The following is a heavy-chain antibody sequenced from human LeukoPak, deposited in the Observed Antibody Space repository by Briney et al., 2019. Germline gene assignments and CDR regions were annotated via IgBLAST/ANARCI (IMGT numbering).Heavy chain of an antibody. CDR2: ISSSSSTI. D-gene: IGHD3-22*01. CDR3: AKKGTYYYDSSGYQFDY. J-gene: IGHJ4*02. Sequence: GGSLRLSCAASGFTFSSYSMNWVRQAPGKGLEWVSHISSSSSTIYYADSVKGRFTISRDNAKNSLYLQMNNLRAEDTAVYYCAKKGTYYYDSSGYQFDYWGQGTLVTVSS. V-gene: IGHV3-48*01. CDR1: GFTFSSYS.